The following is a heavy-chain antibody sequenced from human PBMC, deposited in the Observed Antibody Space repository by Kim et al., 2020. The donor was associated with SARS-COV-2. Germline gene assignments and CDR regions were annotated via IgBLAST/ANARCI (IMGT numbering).Heavy chain of an antibody. CDR2: ISGSGGST. J-gene: IGHJ4*02. CDR1: GFTFSSYA. Sequence: GGSLRLSCAASGFTFSSYAMSWVRQAPGKGLEWVSAISGSGGSTYYADSVKGRFTISRDNSKNTLYLQMNSLRAEDTAVYYCAKGITGPDYYGSGSLLRYWGQGTLVTVSS. V-gene: IGHV3-23*01. CDR3: AKGITGPDYYGSGSLLRY. D-gene: IGHD3-10*01.